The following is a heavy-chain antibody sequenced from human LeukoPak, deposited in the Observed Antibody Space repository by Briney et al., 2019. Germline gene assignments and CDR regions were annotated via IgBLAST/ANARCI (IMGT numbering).Heavy chain of an antibody. CDR3: ARDGIDHGDHRGVDY. CDR1: GFTFSNYG. Sequence: PGGSLRLSCAASGFTFSNYGMHWVRQAPGKGLEWVALISYDGHNQYYADSVQGRVTISRDNSKNTLYLQINSLRADDTAVYYCARDGIDHGDHRGVDYWGQGTLVTVSS. J-gene: IGHJ4*02. D-gene: IGHD4-17*01. CDR2: ISYDGHNQ. V-gene: IGHV3-30*12.